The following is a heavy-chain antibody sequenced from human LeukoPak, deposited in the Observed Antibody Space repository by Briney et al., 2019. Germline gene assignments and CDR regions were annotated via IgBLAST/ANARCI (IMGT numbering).Heavy chain of an antibody. CDR1: GYSFTSYW. CDR2: IYPGDSDY. V-gene: IGHV5-51*01. Sequence: GVSLKISCKGSGYSFTSYWIGWVRQMPGIGLEWMGIIYPGDSDYRYSPSFQGQVTISADKSISTAYLQWRSLKASDTAMYYCARQVAYTSGRTFDFWGQGTLVTVSS. J-gene: IGHJ4*02. D-gene: IGHD6-19*01. CDR3: ARQVAYTSGRTFDF.